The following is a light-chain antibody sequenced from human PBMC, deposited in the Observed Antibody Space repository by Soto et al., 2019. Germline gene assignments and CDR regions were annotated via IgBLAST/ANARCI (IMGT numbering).Light chain of an antibody. CDR2: EVT. Sequence: QSALTQPASVSGSPGQSITISCTGTSSDVGFYDLVSWYKHHPGRAPQLIIYEVTKRPSGVSNRFSGSKSGNTASLTISGLQAEDEADYYCCSYAGSSTFVFGTGTKLTVL. CDR3: CSYAGSSTFV. CDR1: SSDVGFYDL. J-gene: IGLJ1*01. V-gene: IGLV2-23*02.